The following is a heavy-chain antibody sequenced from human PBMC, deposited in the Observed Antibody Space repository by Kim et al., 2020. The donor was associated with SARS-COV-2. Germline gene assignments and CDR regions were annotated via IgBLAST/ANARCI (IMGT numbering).Heavy chain of an antibody. V-gene: IGHV4-39*01. J-gene: IGHJ4*02. Sequence: RKGRVTISVDTYKNQFSLRLSSVTAADTAVYYCARHGRYYGSGSPSPFDYWGQGTLVTVSS. D-gene: IGHD3-10*01. CDR3: ARHGRYYGSGSPSPFDY.